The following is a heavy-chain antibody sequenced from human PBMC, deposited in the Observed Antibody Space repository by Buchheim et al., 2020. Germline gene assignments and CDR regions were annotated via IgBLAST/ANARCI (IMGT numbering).Heavy chain of an antibody. CDR2: ISGSGAST. D-gene: IGHD6-19*01. Sequence: EVQLLESGGGLVQPGGSLRLSCAASAFTFSSYAMSWVRQAPGKGLEWVSAISGSGASTYYADSVKGRFTISRDNSKTTLYLQMNSLRAEDTAVYYCAKAAVTVAGNYYYYGMDVWGQGTT. CDR1: AFTFSSYA. CDR3: AKAAVTVAGNYYYYGMDV. J-gene: IGHJ6*02. V-gene: IGHV3-23*01.